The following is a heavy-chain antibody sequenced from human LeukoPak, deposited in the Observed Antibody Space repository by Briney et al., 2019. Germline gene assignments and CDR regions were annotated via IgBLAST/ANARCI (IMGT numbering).Heavy chain of an antibody. CDR3: ARDTSRIAAAGITPGY. CDR2: IWYDGNNK. J-gene: IGHJ4*02. Sequence: GGSLRLSCAASGFTFSSYGMHWVRQAPGKGLEWVAVIWYDGNNKYYADSVKGRFTISRDNSKNTLYLQMNSLRAEDTAVYYCARDTSRIAAAGITPGYWGQGTLVTVSS. D-gene: IGHD6-13*01. CDR1: GFTFSSYG. V-gene: IGHV3-33*01.